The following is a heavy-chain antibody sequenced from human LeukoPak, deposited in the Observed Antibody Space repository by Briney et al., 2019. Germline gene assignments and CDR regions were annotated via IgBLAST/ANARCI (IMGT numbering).Heavy chain of an antibody. Sequence: SETLSLTCAVSGASIDAAGYSWNWIRQAPGKDLEWIGNIYHGGRTSYKSSLKSRVTISVDTSKNHFSLKLTSVTAADTAVYYCARTFQAPSYGDSDSRTKYPYSMDVWGQGTMVAVSS. V-gene: IGHV4-30-2*01. CDR1: GASIDAAGYS. CDR3: ARTFQAPSYGDSDSRTKYPYSMDV. J-gene: IGHJ6*02. CDR2: IYHGGRT. D-gene: IGHD4-17*01.